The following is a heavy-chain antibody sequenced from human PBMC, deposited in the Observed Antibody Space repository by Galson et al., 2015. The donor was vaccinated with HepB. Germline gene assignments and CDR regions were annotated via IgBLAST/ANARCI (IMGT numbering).Heavy chain of an antibody. CDR1: GSTFTGYY. J-gene: IGHJ3*02. D-gene: IGHD3-22*01. CDR3: ARPRHYYDSSGYYFGAFDI. V-gene: IGHV1-2*06. Sequence: SVKVSCKASGSTFTGYYMHWVRQAPGQGLEWMGRINPNSAGTNYAQKFQGRVTMTRDTSISTAYMELSRLRSDDTAVYYCARPRHYYDSSGYYFGAFDIWGQGTMVTVSS. CDR2: INPNSAGT.